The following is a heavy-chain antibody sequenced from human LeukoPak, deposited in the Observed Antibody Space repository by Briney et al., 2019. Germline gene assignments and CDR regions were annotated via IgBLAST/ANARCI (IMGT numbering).Heavy chain of an antibody. CDR3: ARGYSYGYGWFDP. V-gene: IGHV4-59*01. D-gene: IGHD5-18*01. CDR1: GGSISSYY. J-gene: IGHJ5*02. CDR2: IYYSGST. Sequence: SETLSLTCTVSGGSISSYYWSWIRQPPGKGLECIGYIYYSGSTNYNPSLKSRVTISVDTSKNQFSLKLSSVTAADTAVYYCARGYSYGYGWFDPWGQGTLVTVSS.